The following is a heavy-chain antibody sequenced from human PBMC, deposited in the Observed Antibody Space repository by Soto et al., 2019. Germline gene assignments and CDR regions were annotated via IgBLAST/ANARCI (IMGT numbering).Heavy chain of an antibody. J-gene: IGHJ4*02. CDR2: FSGSGGTT. D-gene: IGHD2-2*01. V-gene: IGHV3-23*01. Sequence: GGSLRLSCAASGFTFSSYAMSWVRQAPGKGLEWVSTFSGSGGTTYYADSVKGRFTISRDNSKNTLYLQMNSLRAEDTAVYFCAKDSSSVPAAFDFWGQGTLVTVAS. CDR1: GFTFSSYA. CDR3: AKDSSSVPAAFDF.